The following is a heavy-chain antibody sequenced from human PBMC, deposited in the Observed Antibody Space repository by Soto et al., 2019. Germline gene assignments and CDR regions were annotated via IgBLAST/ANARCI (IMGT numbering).Heavy chain of an antibody. Sequence: SETLSLTCTVSGGSISSGDYYWSWMRQHPGKGLEWIGYIYYSGSTYYNPSLKSRITIPVHTSKNQFSLRLSSVTAADTAVYYCARIYCSGGACYHNWFDPWGQGTLVTVSS. J-gene: IGHJ5*02. D-gene: IGHD2-15*01. CDR1: GGSISSGDYY. CDR3: ARIYCSGGACYHNWFDP. V-gene: IGHV4-31*03. CDR2: IYYSGST.